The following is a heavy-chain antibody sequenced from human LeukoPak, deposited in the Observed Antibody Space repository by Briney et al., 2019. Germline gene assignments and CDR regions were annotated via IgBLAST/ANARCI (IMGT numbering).Heavy chain of an antibody. CDR2: ISISSSTI. J-gene: IGHJ3*02. Sequence: GGSLRLSCAASGFTFSSYSMNWVRQAPGKGLEWVSYISISSSTIYYADSVKGRFTISRDNAKNSLFLRMNSLRAEDTAVYYCARDGYCSSTSCLDIWGQGTMVTVSS. CDR1: GFTFSSYS. D-gene: IGHD2-2*03. V-gene: IGHV3-48*01. CDR3: ARDGYCSSTSCLDI.